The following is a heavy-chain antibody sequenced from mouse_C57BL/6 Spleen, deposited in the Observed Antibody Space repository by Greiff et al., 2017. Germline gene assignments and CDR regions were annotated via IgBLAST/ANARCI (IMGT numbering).Heavy chain of an antibody. V-gene: IGHV1-4*01. CDR3: ANREYFDY. J-gene: IGHJ2*01. CDR1: GYTFTSYT. CDR2: INPSSGYT. Sequence: QVQLQQSGAELARPGASVKMSCKASGYTFTSYTMHWVKQRPGQGLEWIGYINPSSGYTKYNQKFKDKATWTADKSSSTAYMKLSSLTSEDSAVYDCANREYFDYWGQGTTLTVSA.